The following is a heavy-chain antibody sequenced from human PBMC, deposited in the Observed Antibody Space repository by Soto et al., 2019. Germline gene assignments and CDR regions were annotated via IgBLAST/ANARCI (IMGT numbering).Heavy chain of an antibody. J-gene: IGHJ6*02. D-gene: IGHD2-2*01. CDR1: GYTFTGYY. Sequence: QVQLVQSGAEVKKPGASVKVSCKASGYTFTGYYMHWVRQAPGQGLEWMGWINPNSGGTNYAQKFQGWVTMTRHTYISTAYMERSRLRYDDTAVYYCARARRWYCSSTSCYGSYYGMDVWGQGTTVTVSS. V-gene: IGHV1-2*04. CDR3: ARARRWYCSSTSCYGSYYGMDV. CDR2: INPNSGGT.